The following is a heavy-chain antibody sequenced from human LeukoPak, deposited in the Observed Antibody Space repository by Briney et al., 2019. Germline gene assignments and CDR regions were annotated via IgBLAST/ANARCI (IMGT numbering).Heavy chain of an antibody. J-gene: IGHJ5*02. CDR3: ARGRKFYGSGRYYNWFDP. CDR2: IYYSGST. D-gene: IGHD3-10*01. CDR1: GGSISSGDYY. V-gene: IGHV4-30-4*01. Sequence: SQTLSLTCTVSGGSISSGDYYWSWSRQPPGKGLEWIGYIYYSGSTYYNPSLKSRVTISVDTSKNQFSLKLSSVTAADTAVYYCARGRKFYGSGRYYNWFDPWGQGTLVTVSS.